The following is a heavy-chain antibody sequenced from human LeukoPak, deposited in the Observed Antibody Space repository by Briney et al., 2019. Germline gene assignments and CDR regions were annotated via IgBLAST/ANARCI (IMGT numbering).Heavy chain of an antibody. CDR1: GFTFSSYG. D-gene: IGHD3-22*01. CDR2: IRYDGSNK. V-gene: IGHV3-30*02. Sequence: GGSLRLSCAASGFTFSSYGMHWVRQAPGTGPEWVAFIRYDGSNKYYADSVKGRFTISRDNSKNTLYLQMNSLRAEDTAVYYCAKDYYDSSGYYYLDYWGQGTLVTVSS. J-gene: IGHJ4*02. CDR3: AKDYYDSSGYYYLDY.